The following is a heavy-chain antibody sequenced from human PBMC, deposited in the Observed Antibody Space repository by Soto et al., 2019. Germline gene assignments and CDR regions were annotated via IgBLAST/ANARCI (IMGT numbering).Heavy chain of an antibody. CDR1: GGTFSSYA. CDR3: AREINKPLDAFDI. J-gene: IGHJ3*02. Sequence: SVKVSCKASGGTFSSYAISWVRQAPGQGLEWMGGIIPIFGTANYAQKYQGRVTITADESTSTAYMELSSLRSEDTAVYYCAREINKPLDAFDIWGQGTMVTVSS. CDR2: IIPIFGTA. V-gene: IGHV1-69*13.